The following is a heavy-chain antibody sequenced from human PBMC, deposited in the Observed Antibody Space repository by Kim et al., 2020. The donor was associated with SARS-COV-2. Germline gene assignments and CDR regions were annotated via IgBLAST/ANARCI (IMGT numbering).Heavy chain of an antibody. D-gene: IGHD3-3*01. CDR1: GYSFTSYW. V-gene: IGHV5-51*01. J-gene: IGHJ3*02. CDR3: ARRFYDFWSGNHDAFDI. Sequence: GESLKISCKGSGYSFTSYWIGWVRQMPGKGLEWMGIIYPGDSDTRYSPSFQGQVTISADKSISTAYLQWSSLKASDTAMYYCARRFYDFWSGNHDAFDIGGQGTMVTVSS. CDR2: IYPGDSDT.